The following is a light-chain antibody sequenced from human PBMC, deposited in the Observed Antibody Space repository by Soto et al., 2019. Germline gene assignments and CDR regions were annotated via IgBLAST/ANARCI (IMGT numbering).Light chain of an antibody. CDR3: QQSYSTPWT. Sequence: DIQMTQSPSSLSASVGDRVTITCRASQSISSYLNWYQQKPGKAPKLLIYAASSLQSGVPSRFSGSGSVTDFTLTISSLQPADFATYYCQQSYSTPWTFGQGTQLEIQ. CDR1: QSISSY. J-gene: IGKJ1*01. CDR2: AAS. V-gene: IGKV1-39*01.